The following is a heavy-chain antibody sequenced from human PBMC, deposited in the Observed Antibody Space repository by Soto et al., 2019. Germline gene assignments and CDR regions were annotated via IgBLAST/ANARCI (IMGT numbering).Heavy chain of an antibody. D-gene: IGHD2-2*01. Sequence: QVQLVQSGAEVKKPGSSVKVSCKGSGGTFNRYTITWVRQAPGQGLEWMGRIITMFGIASYAQNFQGRVTITADKSTSTAYMELSSLRSEDTAVYYCARDSGRSEVVPAASSAMDVWGQGTTVTVSS. CDR3: ARDSGRSEVVPAASSAMDV. CDR1: GGTFNRYT. CDR2: IITMFGIA. V-gene: IGHV1-69*08. J-gene: IGHJ6*02.